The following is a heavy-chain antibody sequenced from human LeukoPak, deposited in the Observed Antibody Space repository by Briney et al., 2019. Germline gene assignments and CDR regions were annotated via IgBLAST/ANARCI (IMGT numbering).Heavy chain of an antibody. J-gene: IGHJ5*02. D-gene: IGHD1-26*01. Sequence: PGGSLRLSCAAPGFTFSAYSMNWVRQAPAKGLEWVSYISSSSSTIYYADSVKGRFTISRDNAKNSLYLQMNSLRGEDTAVYYCARGPSGSYWPIGWFDPWGQGTLVTVSS. CDR1: GFTFSAYS. CDR2: ISSSSSTI. CDR3: ARGPSGSYWPIGWFDP. V-gene: IGHV3-48*01.